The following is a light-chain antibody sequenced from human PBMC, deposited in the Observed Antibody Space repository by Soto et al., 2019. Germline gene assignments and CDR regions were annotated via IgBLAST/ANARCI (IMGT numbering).Light chain of an antibody. V-gene: IGKV3-20*01. CDR3: QQYGSSSQT. J-gene: IGKJ1*01. CDR2: GAS. Sequence: EIVLTQSPGTLSLSQGERATLSCRASQSVSSTYLAWYQQKPGQAPRLLIYGASNRATGIPDRFSGSGSGTDFTLTISRLEPEDFAVYYCQQYGSSSQTFGQGTKVEIK. CDR1: QSVSSTY.